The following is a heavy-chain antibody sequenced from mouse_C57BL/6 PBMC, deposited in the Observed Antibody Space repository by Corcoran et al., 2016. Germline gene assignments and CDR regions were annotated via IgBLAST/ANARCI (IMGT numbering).Heavy chain of an antibody. CDR1: GYTFTTYG. Sequence: QIQLVQSGPELKKPGETVKISCKASGYTFTTYGMSWVKQAPGKGLKWMGWINTYSGVPTYADDFTGRFAFSLETSASTAYLQINNLKNEDTATYFCARYNYYGTDAMDYWGQGTSVTVSS. CDR3: ARYNYYGTDAMDY. CDR2: INTYSGVP. J-gene: IGHJ4*01. V-gene: IGHV9-3*01. D-gene: IGHD1-1*01.